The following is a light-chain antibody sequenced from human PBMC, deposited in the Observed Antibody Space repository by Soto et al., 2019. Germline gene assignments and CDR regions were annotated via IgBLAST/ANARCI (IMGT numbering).Light chain of an antibody. J-gene: IGLJ2*01. CDR1: SSDVGGYNY. CDR3: GSYTSTRTLVV. Sequence: QSALTQPASVSGSPGQSITISCTGTSSDVGGYNYVSWYQQHPGKAPKLMIYEVTNRPSGVSNRFSGSKSGNTASLTISGLQAEDEADYYCGSYTSTRTLVVFGGGTKLTVL. CDR2: EVT. V-gene: IGLV2-14*01.